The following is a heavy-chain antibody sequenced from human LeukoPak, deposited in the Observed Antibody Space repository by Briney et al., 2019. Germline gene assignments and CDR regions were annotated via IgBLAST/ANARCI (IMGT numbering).Heavy chain of an antibody. CDR1: GESFSNYY. Sequence: MTSETLPLTCAVYGESFSNYYWSWIRQPPGKGLKWIGNIYYSGYTTYSPSLRSRVTISVDTSKNQFSLKLSSVTAADTAVYYCARETSQKGAHYMDVWGKGTTITISS. CDR3: ARETSQKGAHYMDV. D-gene: IGHD3-16*01. V-gene: IGHV4-59*01. J-gene: IGHJ6*03. CDR2: IYYSGYT.